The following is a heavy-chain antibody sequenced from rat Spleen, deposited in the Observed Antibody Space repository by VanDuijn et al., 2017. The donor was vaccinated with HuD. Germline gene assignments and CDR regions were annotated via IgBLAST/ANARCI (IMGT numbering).Heavy chain of an antibody. J-gene: IGHJ2*01. Sequence: EVQVVESGGGLVQPGRSLKLSCAASGFTFRDYAMAWVRQAPKKGLEWVASITNSGGSTYYRDSVKGRFTIARDNAKSTLYLQMDSLRSEDTATYYCTRTFDYWGQGVMVTVSS. CDR1: GFTFRDYA. V-gene: IGHV5-17*01. CDR3: TRTFDY. CDR2: ITNSGGST.